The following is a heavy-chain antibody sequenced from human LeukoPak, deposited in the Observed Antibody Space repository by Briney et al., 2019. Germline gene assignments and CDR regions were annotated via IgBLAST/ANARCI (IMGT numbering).Heavy chain of an antibody. J-gene: IGHJ3*02. CDR2: INPNSGGT. D-gene: IGHD6-19*01. V-gene: IGHV1-2*02. CDR1: GYTFTGYY. CDR3: AKDQKYSSGWKQIGAFEI. Sequence: GASVKVSCKASGYTFTGYYMHWVRQAPGQGLEWMGWINPNSGGTNYAQKFQGRVTMTRDTSISTAYMELSRLRSDDTAVYYCAKDQKYSSGWKQIGAFEIWGQGTLVTASS.